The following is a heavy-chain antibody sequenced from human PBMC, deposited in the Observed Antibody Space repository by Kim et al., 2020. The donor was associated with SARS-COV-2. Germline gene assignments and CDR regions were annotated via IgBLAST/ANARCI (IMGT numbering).Heavy chain of an antibody. CDR1: GGSISSYY. CDR2: IYYSGST. Sequence: SETLSLTCTVSGGSISSYYWSWIRQPPGKGLEWIGYIYYSGSTNYNPSLKSRVTISVDTSKNQFSLKLSSVTAADTAVYYCARASWDTVTPPYYYYYYMGVWGKGTTVTVSS. J-gene: IGHJ6*03. CDR3: ARASWDTVTPPYYYYYYMGV. V-gene: IGHV4-59*01. D-gene: IGHD4-17*01.